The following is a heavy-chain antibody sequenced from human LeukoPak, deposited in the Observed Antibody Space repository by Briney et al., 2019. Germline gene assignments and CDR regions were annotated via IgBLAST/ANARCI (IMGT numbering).Heavy chain of an antibody. V-gene: IGHV1-46*01. CDR2: INPSGGST. CDR1: GYTFTSYY. CDR3: ARDYPSYCSSTSCYTRGFDP. D-gene: IGHD2-2*02. J-gene: IGHJ5*02. Sequence: GASVKVSCKASGYTFTSYYMHWVRQAPGQGLEWMGIINPSGGSTSYAQKFQGRVTMTRDMSTSTVCMELSSLRSEDTAVYYCARDYPSYCSSTSCYTRGFDPWGQGTLVTVSS.